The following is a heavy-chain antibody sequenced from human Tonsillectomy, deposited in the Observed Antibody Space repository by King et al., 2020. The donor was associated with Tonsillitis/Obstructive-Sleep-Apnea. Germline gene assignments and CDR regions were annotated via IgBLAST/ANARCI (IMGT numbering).Heavy chain of an antibody. J-gene: IGHJ4*02. CDR2: IKSKTDGVTS. D-gene: IGHD3-22*01. Sequence: VQLVESGGGLVKPGGSLRLSCAASGFTFSNAWMSWVRQAPGKGLEWGCRIKSKTDGVTSEYVAPGKARFNISRDDSKNTLYLQMNSLKTEDTAMYYCTTYRPNYYDSSGYIDYWGQGTLVTVSS. V-gene: IGHV3-15*01. CDR1: GFTFSNAW. CDR3: TTYRPNYYDSSGYIDY.